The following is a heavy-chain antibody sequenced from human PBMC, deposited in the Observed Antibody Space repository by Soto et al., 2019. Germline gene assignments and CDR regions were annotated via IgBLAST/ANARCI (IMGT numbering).Heavy chain of an antibody. V-gene: IGHV4-34*01. J-gene: IGHJ6*02. CDR2: SNHSGST. CDR1: GGSFSGYY. CDR3: AGDDYGVTYYYGMDV. D-gene: IGHD4-17*01. Sequence: QVQLQQWGAGLLKPSETLSLTCAVYGGSFSGYYWSWIRQPPGKGLEWIGESNHSGSTNYNPSLKSRGTISVDTAKNQFSLKLSSVTAADTAVYYCAGDDYGVTYYYGMDVWGQGTTVTVSS.